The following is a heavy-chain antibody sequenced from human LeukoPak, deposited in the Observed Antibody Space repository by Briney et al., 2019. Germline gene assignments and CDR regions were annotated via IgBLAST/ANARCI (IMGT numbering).Heavy chain of an antibody. Sequence: GGSLRLSCGASGFIFSDAWMTWVRQAPGKGLEWVGRIKSRRDGGTTDDAAPVKDRFTISRDDSKNTVYLQMNSLRAEDTAVYYCWIQTSHHTNYYGMDVWGQGTTVTVSS. CDR1: GFIFSDAW. J-gene: IGHJ6*02. CDR3: WIQTSHHTNYYGMDV. CDR2: IKSRRDGGTT. V-gene: IGHV3-15*01. D-gene: IGHD5-18*01.